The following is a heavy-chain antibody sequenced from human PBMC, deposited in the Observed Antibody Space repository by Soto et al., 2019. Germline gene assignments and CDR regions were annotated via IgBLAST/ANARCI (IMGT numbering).Heavy chain of an antibody. CDR1: GFAFTNYV. D-gene: IGHD2-21*02. Sequence: GGSLRLSCAASGFAFTNYVMSWVRQAPGKGLEWVSAISDSGANTYYADSVKGRFTISRDNSKNTLYLQMNNLRVEDKAVYFCAKAARDCGGDCYSSYFDSWGQGALVTVSS. CDR3: AKAARDCGGDCYSSYFDS. CDR2: ISDSGANT. V-gene: IGHV3-23*01. J-gene: IGHJ4*02.